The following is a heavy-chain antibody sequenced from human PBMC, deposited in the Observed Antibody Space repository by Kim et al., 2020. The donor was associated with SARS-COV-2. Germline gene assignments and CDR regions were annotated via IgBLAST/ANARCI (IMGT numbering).Heavy chain of an antibody. J-gene: IGHJ3*01. CDR2: IYHSGST. CDR3: ARAESGGGAALDV. V-gene: IGHV4-30-2*01. D-gene: IGHD2-15*01. Sequence: SETLSLTCAVSGYSITTPGYSWNWIRQPPGKGLEWIGYIYHSGSTYLNPSLKSRVTISLDTSKNQFSLKLASLTAADTALYFCARAESGGGAALDVWGQGTMVTVS. CDR1: GYSITTPGYS.